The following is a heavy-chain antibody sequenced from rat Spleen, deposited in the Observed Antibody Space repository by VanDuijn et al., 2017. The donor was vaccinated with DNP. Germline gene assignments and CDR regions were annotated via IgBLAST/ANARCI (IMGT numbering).Heavy chain of an antibody. CDR2: IWTGGST. J-gene: IGHJ2*01. D-gene: IGHD1-1*01. Sequence: QVQLKESGPGLVQPSQTLSLTCTVSGFSLTSYNVHWVRQPTGKGLERMGIIWTGGSTDYNSALKSRLSISRDTSKSQVFLKMNSLQTEDIATYYCARGTVVTDFDYWGQGVMVTVSS. CDR1: GFSLTSYN. V-gene: IGHV2-30*01. CDR3: ARGTVVTDFDY.